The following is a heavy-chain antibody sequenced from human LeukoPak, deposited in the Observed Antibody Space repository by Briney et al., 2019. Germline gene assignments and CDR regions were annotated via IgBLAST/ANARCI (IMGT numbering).Heavy chain of an antibody. J-gene: IGHJ4*02. CDR3: ARVTDSSSRWFDY. Sequence: SETLSLTYTVSGGSISSYHWSWIWQPPGKGLEWIGYIYYSGSTNYNPSLKSRVTISVDTSKNQFSLKLSSVTAADTAVYYCARVTDSSSRWFDYWGQGTLVTVSS. D-gene: IGHD6-13*01. CDR2: IYYSGST. V-gene: IGHV4-59*01. CDR1: GGSISSYH.